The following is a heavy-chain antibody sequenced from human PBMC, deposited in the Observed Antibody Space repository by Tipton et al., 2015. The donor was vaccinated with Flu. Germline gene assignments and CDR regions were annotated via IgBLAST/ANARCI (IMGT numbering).Heavy chain of an antibody. D-gene: IGHD1-14*01. CDR1: GGSITGYY. CDR2: FYHTGDT. J-gene: IGHJ4*02. V-gene: IGHV4-59*08. CDR3: ARGLGGNNPY. Sequence: LRLSCTVSGGSITGYYWSWIRQPPGKGLEWIGYFYHTGDTNYNPSLASRVTISVDMSTNQLSLHLRSVTAADTAVYYCARGLGGNNPYWGRGTLVTVSS.